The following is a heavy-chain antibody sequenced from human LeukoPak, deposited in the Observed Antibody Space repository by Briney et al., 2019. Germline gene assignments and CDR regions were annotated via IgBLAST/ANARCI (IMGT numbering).Heavy chain of an antibody. CDR2: INTDGSIT. D-gene: IGHD3-10*01. Sequence: GGSLRLSCAASGFTLSDYWIHWVRQAPGKGLVWVSRINTDGSITNYADSVKGRFSISRDNAKNTLYLQMSSLKASDTAMYYCARQPGAGWFDPWGQGTLVTVSS. V-gene: IGHV3-74*01. J-gene: IGHJ5*02. CDR3: ARQPGAGWFDP. CDR1: GFTLSDYW.